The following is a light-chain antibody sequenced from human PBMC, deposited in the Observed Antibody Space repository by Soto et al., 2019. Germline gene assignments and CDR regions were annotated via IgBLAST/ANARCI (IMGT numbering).Light chain of an antibody. CDR1: QSLSSY. CDR3: QQYENLPT. CDR2: DAS. Sequence: DIQMTQSPSTLSASVGDRVTITCRASQSLSSYLAWYQQKPGKAPNLLIYDASNLESGVPSRFSGSGSGTEFTLTISSLQPDDFATYFCQQYENLPTFGQGTRLEIK. J-gene: IGKJ5*01. V-gene: IGKV1-5*01.